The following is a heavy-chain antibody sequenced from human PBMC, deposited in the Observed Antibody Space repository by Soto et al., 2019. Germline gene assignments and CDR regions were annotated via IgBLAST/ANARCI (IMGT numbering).Heavy chain of an antibody. Sequence: GGSLRLSCTASGFTFGDYAMSWVRQAPGKGLEWVAVISYDAKHKYYADSLKGRFTISRDNSKNTLYLQMNSLRAEDTAVYYCAKGAVQDLWSGYYTLFDYWGQGTLVTVSS. CDR3: AKGAVQDLWSGYYTLFDY. CDR1: GFTFGDYA. V-gene: IGHV3-30-3*02. D-gene: IGHD3-3*01. J-gene: IGHJ4*02. CDR2: ISYDAKHK.